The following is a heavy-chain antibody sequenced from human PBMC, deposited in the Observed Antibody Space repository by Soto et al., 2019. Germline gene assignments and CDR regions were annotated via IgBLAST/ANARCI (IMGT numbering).Heavy chain of an antibody. CDR2: ISWNSGSI. J-gene: IGHJ6*02. V-gene: IGHV3-9*01. Sequence: GGSLRLSCAASGFTFDDYAMHWVRQAPGKGLEWVSGISWNSGSIGYADSVKGRFTISRDSAKNSLYLQMNSLRAEDTALYYCAQDSAQGYYYGMDVWGQGTTVTVSS. CDR1: GFTFDDYA. CDR3: AQDSAQGYYYGMDV.